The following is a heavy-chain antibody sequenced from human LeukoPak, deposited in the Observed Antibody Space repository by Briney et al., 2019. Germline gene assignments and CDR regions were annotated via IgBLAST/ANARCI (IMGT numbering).Heavy chain of an antibody. CDR3: ARHSDYYDSSGYYSFDY. V-gene: IGHV5-51*01. CDR2: IYPGDSDT. D-gene: IGHD3-22*01. Sequence: GESLKISCKGSGYSFTSYWIGWVRQMPGKGLEWMGIIYPGDSDTRYSPSFQGQVTISADKSISTAYLRWSSLKASDTAMYYCARHSDYYDSSGYYSFDYWGQGTLVTVSS. CDR1: GYSFTSYW. J-gene: IGHJ4*02.